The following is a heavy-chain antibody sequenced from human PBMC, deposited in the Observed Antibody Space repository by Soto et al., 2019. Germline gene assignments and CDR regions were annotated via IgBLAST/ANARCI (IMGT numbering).Heavy chain of an antibody. V-gene: IGHV2-5*01. J-gene: IGHJ6*02. CDR1: GFSLSTSGVA. CDR2: IYWYDDK. D-gene: IGHD3-10*01. Sequence: QITLTESGPTLVKPTQTLTLTCTFSGFSLSTSGVAVGWIRQPPGKALEWLALIYWYDDKRYSPSLKSMLTITQDTSKGQVVLTMPNMDPVDTATYYCAQRRRELGCGMDVCGPGTTGTVSS. CDR3: AQRRRELGCGMDV.